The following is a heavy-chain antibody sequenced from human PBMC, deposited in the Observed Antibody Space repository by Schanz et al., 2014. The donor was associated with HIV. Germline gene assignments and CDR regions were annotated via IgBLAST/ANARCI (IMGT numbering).Heavy chain of an antibody. J-gene: IGHJ4*02. V-gene: IGHV3-30-3*01. CDR3: SRGQGWTDY. D-gene: IGHD6-19*01. Sequence: QVQLVESGGGVVQPGRSLRLSCAVSGFTFSNYAMHWVRQAPGKGLEWVAVISYDGSNKYYADSVKGRFTISRDNSKNTLYLQMNSLRAEDTAVYYCSRGQGWTDYWGQGTLVTVSS. CDR2: ISYDGSNK. CDR1: GFTFSNYA.